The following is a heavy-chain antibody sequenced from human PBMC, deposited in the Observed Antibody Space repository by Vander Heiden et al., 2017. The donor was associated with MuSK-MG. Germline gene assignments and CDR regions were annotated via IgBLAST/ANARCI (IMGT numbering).Heavy chain of an antibody. J-gene: IGHJ5*01. D-gene: IGHD3-22*01. CDR1: GYCCTNNY. V-gene: IGHV1-46*01. Sequence: QVHLVEPGAEVRLPGASLTVSWKASGYCCTNNYIHWVRQAPGQGLEWMGVIIPSSGVTTYAQNVQGRVTMTRDTSTCTVYMELNSLRFEDTAVYFCAREGSSGFYFFDSWGQGTLITVSS. CDR2: IIPSSGVT. CDR3: AREGSSGFYFFDS.